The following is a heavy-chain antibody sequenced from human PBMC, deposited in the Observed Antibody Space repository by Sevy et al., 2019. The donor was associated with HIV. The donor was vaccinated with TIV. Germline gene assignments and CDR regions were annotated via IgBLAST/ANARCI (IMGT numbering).Heavy chain of an antibody. CDR3: ARGGYYYDNAAYYALDS. J-gene: IGHJ4*02. CDR2: IWSDGAYQ. Sequence: GGSLRLSCAPTGFTFGNYAMHWVRQAPGKGMEWVAIIWSDGAYQYHGDSVKGRFTISRDNSKNTSYLQMNNVRVEDTAVYYCARGGYYYDNAAYYALDSWGQGTLVTVSS. V-gene: IGHV3-33*01. CDR1: GFTFGNYA. D-gene: IGHD3-22*01.